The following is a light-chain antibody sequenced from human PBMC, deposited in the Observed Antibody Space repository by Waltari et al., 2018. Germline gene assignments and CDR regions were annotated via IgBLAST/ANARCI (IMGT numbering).Light chain of an antibody. CDR3: SSYAGSSKGV. Sequence: QSALTQPASVSGSPGQSITISCTGTSSAVGNYKRVSWYQQHPGKAPKLMIYAVSKRPSGVSVRFSGSKSGDMASLKISGLQPEDEAEYFCSSYAGSSKGVFGGGTKVTVL. J-gene: IGLJ2*01. CDR2: AVS. CDR1: SSAVGNYKR. V-gene: IGLV2-23*02.